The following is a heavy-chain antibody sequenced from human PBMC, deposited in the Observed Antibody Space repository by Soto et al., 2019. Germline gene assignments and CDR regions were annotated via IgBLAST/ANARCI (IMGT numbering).Heavy chain of an antibody. CDR1: GYTFSTYG. CDR3: ARDGNSGRVDY. CDR2: ISAFNGNT. J-gene: IGHJ4*02. V-gene: IGHV1-18*01. D-gene: IGHD1-26*01. Sequence: QVQLVQSGAEVKKPGASVKVSCKASGYTFSTYGFSWVRQAPGQGLEWMGWISAFNGNTNYAQKFQGRVTMTTDTSTSTAYMELRTLRSDDTAVYYCARDGNSGRVDYWGQGTLVTVSS.